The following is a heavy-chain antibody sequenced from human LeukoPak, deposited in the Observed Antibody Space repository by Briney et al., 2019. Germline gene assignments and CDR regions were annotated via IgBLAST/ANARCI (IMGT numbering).Heavy chain of an antibody. D-gene: IGHD2/OR15-2a*01. J-gene: IGHJ6*03. Sequence: SETLSLTCGVSDGALSGFFWTWIRQPPGKGLEWIGEILHRGSSYYNPSLQSRVSLSVDTSTNQVSLNLTSVTAADAAVYYCARGVKEVGRFYFYMDVWGHGTAVIVSS. CDR1: DGALSGFF. CDR3: ARGVKEVGRFYFYMDV. V-gene: IGHV4-34*01. CDR2: ILHRGSS.